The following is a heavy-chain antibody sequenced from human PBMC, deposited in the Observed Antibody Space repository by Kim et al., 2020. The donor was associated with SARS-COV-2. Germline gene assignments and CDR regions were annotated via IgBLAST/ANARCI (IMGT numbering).Heavy chain of an antibody. CDR1: GFTFSSNY. CDR2: IYSGGST. CDR3: ARERTGGGSWYGYYY. Sequence: GGSLRLSCAASGFTFSSNYMSWVRQAPGKGLEWVSVIYSGGSTYYADSAKGRFTISRDNSKNTRYLRLNSLRAGETAAYYCARERTGGGSWYGYYY. V-gene: IGHV3-66*01. J-gene: IGHJ6*01. D-gene: IGHD6-13*01.